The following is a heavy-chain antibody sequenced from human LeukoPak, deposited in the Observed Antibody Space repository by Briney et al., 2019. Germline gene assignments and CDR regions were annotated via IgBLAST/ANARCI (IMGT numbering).Heavy chain of an antibody. D-gene: IGHD3-22*01. CDR3: ARASIRYYDSSAYSH. V-gene: IGHV4-59*01. CDR1: GDCISTYY. Sequence: SETLSLTCTVSGDCISTYYWSWIRQPPGKGLERIGYVYYTGSTNYNPSLKGRVTISVDTTKNQFFLKLSSVTAADTAMYYCARASIRYYDSSAYSHWGQGALVTVSS. CDR2: VYYTGST. J-gene: IGHJ4*02.